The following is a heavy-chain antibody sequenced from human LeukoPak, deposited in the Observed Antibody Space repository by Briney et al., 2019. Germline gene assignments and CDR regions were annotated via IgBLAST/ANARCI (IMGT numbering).Heavy chain of an antibody. Sequence: GGSLRLSCAASGFTFSSYDMHWVRHVIGKGLEWVSAIGPAGDPYYPGAVQGRFTISRENAKNSLYLQMNSLRAGDTAVYYCARANMDIRGKAYYYYGMDVWGQGTTVTVSS. D-gene: IGHD2-2*03. CDR2: IGPAGDP. CDR3: ARANMDIRGKAYYYYGMDV. J-gene: IGHJ6*02. CDR1: GFTFSSYD. V-gene: IGHV3-13*05.